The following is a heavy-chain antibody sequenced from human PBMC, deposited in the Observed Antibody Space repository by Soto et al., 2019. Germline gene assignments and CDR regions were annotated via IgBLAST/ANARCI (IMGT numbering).Heavy chain of an antibody. CDR2: TYYTGFI. D-gene: IGHD3-22*01. CDR1: GASIVSGDYY. CDR3: ARXRGVVVNGHHISNYFDF. V-gene: IGHV4-30-4*02. Sequence: SDTLSLTCSASGASIVSGDYYWNWVRQSPGKGLEWIGYTYYTGFISYNPSLKSRLTISVDRSRDQFSLSLRSVTPADTAIYYCARXRGVVVNGHHISNYFDFWTQGTQVTVSS. J-gene: IGHJ4*02.